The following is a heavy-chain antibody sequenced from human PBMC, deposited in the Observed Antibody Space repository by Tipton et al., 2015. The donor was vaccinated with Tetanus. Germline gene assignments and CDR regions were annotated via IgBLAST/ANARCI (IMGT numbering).Heavy chain of an antibody. CDR1: GSTLSAYS. D-gene: IGHD2-21*01. J-gene: IGHJ4*02. CDR2: FASPSNSAAT. Sequence: SLRLSCAASGSTLSAYSVDWVRQATGKGLEWVGRFASPSNSAATTYAASVRGRFTFSRDDAKNTAYLEMNSLTVEDTAVYYCSGGGAHVDYWGQGVLGTVSS. V-gene: IGHV3-73*01. CDR3: SGGGAHVDY.